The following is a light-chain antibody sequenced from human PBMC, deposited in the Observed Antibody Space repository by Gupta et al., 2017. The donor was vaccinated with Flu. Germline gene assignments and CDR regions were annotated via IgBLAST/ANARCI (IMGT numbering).Light chain of an antibody. Sequence: DVVVTQSPLSLPVTLGQPASISCRSTQSLAHHDGQTYLNWYQQRPGQAPRRLIYLVSHRDSGVPDRFSGSGSGTDFTLKISRVEAEDVGVYYCRHYTDWPPYTFGQGTKLEIK. CDR1: QSLAHHDGQTY. J-gene: IGKJ2*01. CDR2: LVS. CDR3: RHYTDWPPYT. V-gene: IGKV2-30*02.